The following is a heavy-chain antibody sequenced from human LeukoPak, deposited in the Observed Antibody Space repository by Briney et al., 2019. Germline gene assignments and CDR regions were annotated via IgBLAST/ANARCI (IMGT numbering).Heavy chain of an antibody. CDR2: IYYSGST. J-gene: IGHJ3*02. Sequence: PSETLSLTCTVSGGSISSYYWSWIRQPPGKGLEWIGYIYYSGSTNYNPSLKSRVTISVDTSKNQFSLKLSSVTAADTAVYYCARVGFTMVRADVFDIWGKGKMVTVSS. V-gene: IGHV4-59*01. D-gene: IGHD3-10*01. CDR1: GGSISSYY. CDR3: ARVGFTMVRADVFDI.